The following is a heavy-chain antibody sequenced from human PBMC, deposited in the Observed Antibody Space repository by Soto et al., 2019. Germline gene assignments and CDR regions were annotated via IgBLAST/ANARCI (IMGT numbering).Heavy chain of an antibody. Sequence: EVQLVESGGDLVQPGGSLTLSCVASGFAISTHWMNWVRQAPGKRLVWVSRINSDESSTGSADSVKGHFIISRDNAKKTMYLHMIILSAEDTAVCHCVRCHSDSCGWFDPWVQGTLVTVSS. V-gene: IGHV3-74*01. D-gene: IGHD2-15*01. CDR2: INSDESST. CDR3: VRCHSDSCGWFDP. J-gene: IGHJ5*02. CDR1: GFAISTHW.